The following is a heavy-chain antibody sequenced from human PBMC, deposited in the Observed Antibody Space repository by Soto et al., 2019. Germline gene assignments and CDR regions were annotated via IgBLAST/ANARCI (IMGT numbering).Heavy chain of an antibody. D-gene: IGHD3-22*01. Sequence: SETLSLTCAVYGGSFSGYYWSWIRQPPGKGLEWIREINHSGSTNYNPSLKSRVTISVDTSKNQFSLKLSSVTAADTAVYYCARGRTYYDSSGYSYWGQGTLVTVSS. CDR1: GGSFSGYY. J-gene: IGHJ4*02. CDR2: INHSGST. V-gene: IGHV4-34*01. CDR3: ARGRTYYDSSGYSY.